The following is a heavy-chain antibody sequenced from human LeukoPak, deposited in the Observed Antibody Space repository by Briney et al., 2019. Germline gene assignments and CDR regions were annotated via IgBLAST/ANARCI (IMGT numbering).Heavy chain of an antibody. CDR1: GGSFSGYY. V-gene: IGHV4-34*01. Sequence: PSETLSLTCAVYGGSFSGYYWSWIRQPPGKGREWIGKINHSGSTNYNPSLKSRVTISVDTSKNQFSLKLSSVTAADTAVYYCARPSIRGVINYWGQGTLVTVSS. J-gene: IGHJ4*02. CDR3: ARPSIRGVINY. D-gene: IGHD3-10*01. CDR2: INHSGST.